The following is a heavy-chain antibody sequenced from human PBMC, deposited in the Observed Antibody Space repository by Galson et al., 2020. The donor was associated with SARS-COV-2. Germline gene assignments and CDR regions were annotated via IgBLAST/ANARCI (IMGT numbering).Heavy chain of an antibody. CDR3: ARAIIAGDYYFDY. V-gene: IGHV3-11*01. J-gene: IGHJ4*02. D-gene: IGHD6-13*01. Sequence: GGSLRLSCAASGFTFSDYYMSWIRQAPGKGLEWVSYISSSGSTIYYADSVKGRFTISRDNAKNSLYLQMNSLRAEDTAVYYCARAIIAGDYYFDYWGQGTLVTVSS. CDR2: ISSSGSTI. CDR1: GFTFSDYY.